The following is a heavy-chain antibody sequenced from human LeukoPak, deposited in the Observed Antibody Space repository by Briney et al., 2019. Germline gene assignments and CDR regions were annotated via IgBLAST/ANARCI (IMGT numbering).Heavy chain of an antibody. Sequence: PGGSLRLSCGASGFTFSSYGMHWVRQAPGKGLEWVAFIRYDGSNKYYADSVKGRFTISRDNSKNTLYLQMNSLRAEDTAVYYCAKAFLVRAVAAEGYWGQGTLVTVSS. D-gene: IGHD6-19*01. CDR3: AKAFLVRAVAAEGY. J-gene: IGHJ4*02. CDR2: IRYDGSNK. V-gene: IGHV3-30*02. CDR1: GFTFSSYG.